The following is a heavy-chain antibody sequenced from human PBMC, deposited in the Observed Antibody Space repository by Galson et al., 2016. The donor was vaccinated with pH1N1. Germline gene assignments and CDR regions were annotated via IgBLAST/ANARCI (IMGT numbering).Heavy chain of an antibody. CDR1: GFIFSNFA. CDR3: VKYDSSGYYYGRLAN. V-gene: IGHV3-23*01. J-gene: IGHJ4*02. D-gene: IGHD3-22*01. Sequence: SLRLSCAASGFIFSNFAISWVRQAPGKGLEWISAISGGGGSTYYADSVKGRATISRDNAKSTLFLQMESLSADDTAVYYCVKYDSSGYYYGRLANWGQGTLVTVSS. CDR2: ISGGGGST.